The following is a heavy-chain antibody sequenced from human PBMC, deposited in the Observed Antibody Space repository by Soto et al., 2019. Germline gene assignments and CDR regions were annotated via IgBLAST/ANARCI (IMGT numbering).Heavy chain of an antibody. Sequence: EVQLLESGGGLVQPGGSLRLSCAASGFTFSSYAMSWVRQAPGKGLEWVSAISGSGGSTYYADSVKGRFTISRDNSKNTLYLQMNSLRAEDTAVYYCARDYYGSGSYYNVPSHVWGQGTTVTVSS. CDR1: GFTFSSYA. D-gene: IGHD3-10*01. J-gene: IGHJ6*02. CDR2: ISGSGGST. CDR3: ARDYYGSGSYYNVPSHV. V-gene: IGHV3-23*01.